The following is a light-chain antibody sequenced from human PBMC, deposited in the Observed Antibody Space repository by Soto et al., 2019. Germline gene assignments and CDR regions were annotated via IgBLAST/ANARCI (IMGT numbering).Light chain of an antibody. CDR1: QGISSY. CDR3: RHPNNHLVP. Sequence: DIKVDQNSSEVPGAVEDRSTRTCRASQGISSYLAWYQQKPGKAPKLLIYAASTLQSGVPSRFFVSGSGTDTTLTSGLVHPEDLPSQSWRHPNNHLVPFGGGTKVDIK. V-gene: IGKV1-9*01. J-gene: IGKJ4*01. CDR2: AAS.